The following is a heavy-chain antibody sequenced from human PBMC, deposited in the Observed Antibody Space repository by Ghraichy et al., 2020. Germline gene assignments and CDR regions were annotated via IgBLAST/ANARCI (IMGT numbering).Heavy chain of an antibody. CDR1: GFTFSNCA. CDR3: ATMPGEYGGRFDY. J-gene: IGHJ4*02. CDR2: LIGTSETT. Sequence: GGSLRLSCAVSGFTFSNCAMNWVRQAPGKGLEWVSSLIGTSETTYYADSVRGRFIISRDISKNTLYLQMNSLRPDDTAIYYCATMPGEYGGRFDYWGQGTLVSVSS. V-gene: IGHV3-23*01. D-gene: IGHD4-23*01.